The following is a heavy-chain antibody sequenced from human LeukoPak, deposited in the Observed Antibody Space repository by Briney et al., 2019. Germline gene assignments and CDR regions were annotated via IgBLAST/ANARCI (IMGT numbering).Heavy chain of an antibody. CDR3: ARGAMTTTSTFDY. Sequence: SETLSLACTVSGGSISSYYWSWIRQPPGKGLEWIGYIYYSGSTNYNPSLKSRVTLSVDTSKNQFSLKLSSVTAADTAVYYCARGAMTTTSTFDYWGQGTLVTVSS. V-gene: IGHV4-59*13. CDR2: IYYSGST. CDR1: GGSISSYY. D-gene: IGHD5-24*01. J-gene: IGHJ4*02.